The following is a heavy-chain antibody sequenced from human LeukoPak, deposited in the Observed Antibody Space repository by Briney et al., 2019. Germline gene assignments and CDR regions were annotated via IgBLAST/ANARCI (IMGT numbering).Heavy chain of an antibody. V-gene: IGHV3-23*01. CDR1: GFTFSNYG. CDR3: ARLQPLVIPAAKLGFDY. D-gene: IGHD2-2*01. Sequence: GGSLRLSCAASGFTFSNYGMGWVRQTPGKGLGWLSSVSGSGANTYYADSVKGRFTISRDNSRDRIYLQMNSLRTDDTAVYYCARLQPLVIPAAKLGFDYWDQGTLVTVSS. CDR2: VSGSGANT. J-gene: IGHJ4*02.